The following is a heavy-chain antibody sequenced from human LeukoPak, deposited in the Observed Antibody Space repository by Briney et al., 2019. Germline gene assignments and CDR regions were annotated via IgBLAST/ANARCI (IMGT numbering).Heavy chain of an antibody. Sequence: GGSLRLSCAASGFTFSNYAMNWVRQAPGKGQEWVSGISGSGGSTYYADSVKGRFTISRENSKNTLYLQMISLRAEDTAVYYCAKDRYSNYGNWFDPWGQGTLVTVSS. CDR1: GFTFSNYA. CDR2: ISGSGGST. J-gene: IGHJ5*02. D-gene: IGHD4-11*01. V-gene: IGHV3-23*01. CDR3: AKDRYSNYGNWFDP.